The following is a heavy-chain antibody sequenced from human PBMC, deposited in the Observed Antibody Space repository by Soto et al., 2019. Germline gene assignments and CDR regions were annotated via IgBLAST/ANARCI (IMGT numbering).Heavy chain of an antibody. Sequence: GGSLRLSCAASGFTFSSYAMSWVRQAPGKGLEWVSAISGSGGSTYYADSVKGRFTISRDNSKNTLYLQMNSLRAEDTAVYYCAKDQFDYGDLGGAYYFDYWGQGTLVTVSS. D-gene: IGHD4-17*01. J-gene: IGHJ4*02. CDR2: ISGSGGST. V-gene: IGHV3-23*01. CDR1: GFTFSSYA. CDR3: AKDQFDYGDLGGAYYFDY.